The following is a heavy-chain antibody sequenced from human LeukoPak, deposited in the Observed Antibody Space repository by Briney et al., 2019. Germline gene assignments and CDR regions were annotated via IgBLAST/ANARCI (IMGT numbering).Heavy chain of an antibody. CDR1: GFTFSSYE. J-gene: IGHJ4*02. CDR3: TTEWFTSRLRYYYDSSDQ. CDR2: ISSSGSTI. D-gene: IGHD3-22*01. Sequence: PGGSLRLSCAASGFTFSSYEMNWVRQAPGKGLEWVSYISSSGSTIYYADSVKGRFTISRDNAKNSLYLQMDSLRAEDTAVYYCTTEWFTSRLRYYYDSSDQWGQGTLVTVSS. V-gene: IGHV3-48*03.